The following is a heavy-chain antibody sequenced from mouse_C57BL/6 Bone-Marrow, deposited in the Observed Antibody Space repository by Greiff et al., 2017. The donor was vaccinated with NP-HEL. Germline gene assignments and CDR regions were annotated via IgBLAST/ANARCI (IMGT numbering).Heavy chain of an antibody. Sequence: QVQLKQPGAELVKPGASVKLSCKASGYTFTSYWMHWVKQRPGQGLEWIGMIHPNSGSTNYNEKFKSKATLTVDKPSSTAYMQLSSLTSEDSAVYYCARRDYYGSTLDYWGQGTTLTVSS. CDR3: ARRDYYGSTLDY. D-gene: IGHD1-1*01. CDR2: IHPNSGST. V-gene: IGHV1-64*01. J-gene: IGHJ2*01. CDR1: GYTFTSYW.